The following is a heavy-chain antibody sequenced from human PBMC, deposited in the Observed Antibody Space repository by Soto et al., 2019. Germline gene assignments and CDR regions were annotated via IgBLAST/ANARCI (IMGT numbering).Heavy chain of an antibody. Sequence: SETLSLTCTVSGGSISSYYWSWIRQPPGKGLEWVGYIFYSGSTNYNPSLKSRVTISVDTSKNQFSLKLSSVTAADSAVYYCARLHDSSGYYFSYYYYAMDVWGQGTTVTVSS. V-gene: IGHV4-59*08. CDR3: ARLHDSSGYYFSYYYYAMDV. J-gene: IGHJ6*02. CDR1: GGSISSYY. D-gene: IGHD3-22*01. CDR2: IFYSGST.